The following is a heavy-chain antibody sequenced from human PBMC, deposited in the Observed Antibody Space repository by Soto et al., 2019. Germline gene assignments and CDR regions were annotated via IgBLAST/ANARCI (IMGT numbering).Heavy chain of an antibody. V-gene: IGHV3-30-3*01. Sequence: QVQLVESGGGVVQPGRSLRLSCAASGFTFSSYAMHWVRQAPGKGLEWVAVISYDGSNKYYADSVKGRFTISRDNSKNTLYLQMNSLRAEDTAVYYCAREGDIAVALFDYWGQGTLVTVSS. CDR3: AREGDIAVALFDY. D-gene: IGHD6-19*01. CDR2: ISYDGSNK. J-gene: IGHJ4*02. CDR1: GFTFSSYA.